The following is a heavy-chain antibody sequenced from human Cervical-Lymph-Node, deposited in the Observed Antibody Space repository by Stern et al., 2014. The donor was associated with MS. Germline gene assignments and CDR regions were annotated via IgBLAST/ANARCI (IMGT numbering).Heavy chain of an antibody. CDR1: GFTFSSSG. D-gene: IGHD4-23*01. CDR3: ARXGGNTAEYFQH. V-gene: IGHV3-33*01. J-gene: IGHJ1*01. CDR2: IWYDGSNR. Sequence: VQLVQSGGGVVQPGRSLRLSCAASGFTFSSSGMHWVRQAPGKGLEWLAIIWYDGSNRYYADSVKGRFTISRDNSKNTLYLQMXXXRADDTALYYCARXGGNTAEYFQHXGQGTLVTVSS.